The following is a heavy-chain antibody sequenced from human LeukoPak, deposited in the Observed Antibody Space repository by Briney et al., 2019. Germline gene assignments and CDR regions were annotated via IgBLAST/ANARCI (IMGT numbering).Heavy chain of an antibody. Sequence: GGSLRLSCAASGFTFSSYAMHWVRQAPDKGLEWVSVISDDGNTKYYADSVKGRFTISRDNSKNTLYLQMNSLRAEDTAVYYCAKGDVLSQYFDYWGQGTLVTVSS. CDR3: AKGDVLSQYFDY. V-gene: IGHV3-30-3*02. J-gene: IGHJ4*02. D-gene: IGHD2-2*01. CDR2: ISDDGNTK. CDR1: GFTFSSYA.